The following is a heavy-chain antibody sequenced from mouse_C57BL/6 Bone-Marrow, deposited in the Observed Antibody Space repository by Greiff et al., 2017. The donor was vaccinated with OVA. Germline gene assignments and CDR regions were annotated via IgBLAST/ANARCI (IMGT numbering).Heavy chain of an antibody. CDR2: ISSGSSNI. D-gene: IGHD2-14*01. V-gene: IGHV5-17*01. J-gene: IGHJ1*03. CDR3: AREGIWYFDF. CDR1: GFTFSDYG. Sequence: EVNLVESGGGLVKPGGSLKLSCAASGFTFSDYGMHWVRQAPEKGLEWVAYISSGSSNIYYADTVKGRFTISRDNAKNTLFLQMTSLRYEDTAMYYCAREGIWYFDFWGTGTTVTVSS.